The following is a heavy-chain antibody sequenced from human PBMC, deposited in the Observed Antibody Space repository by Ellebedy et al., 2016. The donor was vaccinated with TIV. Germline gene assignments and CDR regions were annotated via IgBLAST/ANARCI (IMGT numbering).Heavy chain of an antibody. Sequence: AASVKVSCKASAYSFGSYGISWLRQAPGQGLEWMVWINTNNGNTNYAEKGQGRVTMTRDSSTNTAYLELRSLRSDDTAVYYCTRASGVQWLSSSGDYWGQGTLVTVSS. CDR1: AYSFGSYG. CDR2: INTNNGNT. V-gene: IGHV1-18*01. CDR3: TRASGVQWLSSSGDY. J-gene: IGHJ4*02. D-gene: IGHD3-22*01.